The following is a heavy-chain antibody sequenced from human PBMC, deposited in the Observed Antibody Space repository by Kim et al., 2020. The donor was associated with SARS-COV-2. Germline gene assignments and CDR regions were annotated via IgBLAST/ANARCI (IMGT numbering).Heavy chain of an antibody. J-gene: IGHJ3*02. CDR1: GFTFNNYA. V-gene: IGHV3-23*01. Sequence: GGSLRLSCAASGFTFNNYALNWVRQAPGKGPEWVSFITGAGGTTHYADSVKGRVTISRDNSENTLYLQMNNLRADDTAVYYFAKCHDSDVNDALDIRGEG. D-gene: IGHD1-1*01. CDR2: ITGAGGTT. CDR3: AKCHDSDVNDALDI.